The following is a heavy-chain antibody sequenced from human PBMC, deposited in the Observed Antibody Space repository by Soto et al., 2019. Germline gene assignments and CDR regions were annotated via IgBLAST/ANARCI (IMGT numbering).Heavy chain of an antibody. V-gene: IGHV4-31*03. CDR2: IYNSGST. CDR1: GGSISSGGYY. J-gene: IGHJ4*02. CDR3: AKELTTRDGGVPSGYFDY. Sequence: SETLSLTCTVSGGSISSGGYYWSWIRQHPGKGLEWIGYIYNSGSTYYNPSLRSRVSISVDTSKNQFSLKLSSVTAADTAVYYCAKELTTRDGGVPSGYFDYGGQGTLVTVSS. D-gene: IGHD2-8*02.